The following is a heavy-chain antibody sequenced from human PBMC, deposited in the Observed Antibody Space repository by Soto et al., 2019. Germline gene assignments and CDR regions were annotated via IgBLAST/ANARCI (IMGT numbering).Heavy chain of an antibody. Sequence: PSETLSLTCTVSGDSLNIGGYYWTWIRQHPGKCLEWMGYIYYTGKTYYNPSLESRLTMSVETSKTQFSLKLSSVTAADTGVYYCARDGSSTANWIAPWGQGTPVTVSS. V-gene: IGHV4-31*03. D-gene: IGHD2-15*01. CDR2: IYYTGKT. CDR3: ARDGSSTANWIAP. CDR1: GDSLNIGGYY. J-gene: IGHJ5*02.